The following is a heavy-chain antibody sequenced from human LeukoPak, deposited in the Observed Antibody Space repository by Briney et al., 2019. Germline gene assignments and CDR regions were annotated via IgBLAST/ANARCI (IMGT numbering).Heavy chain of an antibody. J-gene: IGHJ4*02. CDR3: ARTAGYCSGGSCSPRPFDY. CDR1: GGSISSGDYY. CDR2: IYYSRST. V-gene: IGHV4-30-4*01. Sequence: PSETLFLTCTVSGGSISSGDYYWRWIRQPPGKGLEWIGYIYYSRSTYYNPSLKSRVTISVDTSKNQFSLKLSSVTAADTAVYYCARTAGYCSGGSCSPRPFDYWGQGTLVTVSS. D-gene: IGHD2-15*01.